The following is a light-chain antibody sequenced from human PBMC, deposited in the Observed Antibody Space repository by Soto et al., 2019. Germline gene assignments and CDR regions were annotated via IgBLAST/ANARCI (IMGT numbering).Light chain of an antibody. J-gene: IGLJ3*02. V-gene: IGLV3-21*02. CDR3: PVWDSDPDHVV. CDR1: NIGSKT. Sequence: SYELTQPPSASVAPGQTARITCGGNNIGSKTVHWYQRKPGPAPVVVVFDDSDRPSGIPDRFSGSNSGTTPTLTISMVEAGDEADYYCPVWDSDPDHVVFGGGTKLTVL. CDR2: DDS.